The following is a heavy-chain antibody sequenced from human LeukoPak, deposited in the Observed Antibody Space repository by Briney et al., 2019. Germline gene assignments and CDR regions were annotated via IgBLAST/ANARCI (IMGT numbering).Heavy chain of an antibody. J-gene: IGHJ6*02. CDR3: ARDWVGSSGQLLYYGMDV. Sequence: GGSLRLSCAASGFTFDDYAMHWVRQAPGKGLEWVSGISWNSGSIGYADSVKGRFTISRDNSKNTLYLQMNSLRAEDTAVYYCARDWVGSSGQLLYYGMDVWGQGTTVTVSS. V-gene: IGHV3-9*01. CDR2: ISWNSGSI. D-gene: IGHD6-19*01. CDR1: GFTFDDYA.